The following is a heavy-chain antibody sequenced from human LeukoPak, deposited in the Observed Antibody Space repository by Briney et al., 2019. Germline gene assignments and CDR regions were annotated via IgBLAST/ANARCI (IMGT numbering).Heavy chain of an antibody. CDR1: GFTFGTYS. J-gene: IGHJ2*01. CDR3: AKGNWGERLDWYFDL. V-gene: IGHV3-23*01. CDR2: ITGSGGST. Sequence: PGGSLRLSCAASGFTFGTYSMNWVRQAPGSGLEWVSGITGSGGSTYYADSVKGRFTISRDNSKNTLYLQMNSLRAEDTAVYYCAKGNWGERLDWYFDLWGRGTLVTVSS. D-gene: IGHD1-26*01.